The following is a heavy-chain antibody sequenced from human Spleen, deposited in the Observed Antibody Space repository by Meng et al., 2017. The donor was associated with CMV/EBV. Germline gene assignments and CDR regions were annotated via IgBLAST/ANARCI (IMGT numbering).Heavy chain of an antibody. V-gene: IGHV1-69*05. CDR2: IIPIFGTA. CDR3: ARGNWGFYFDY. J-gene: IGHJ4*02. CDR1: GGTFSSYA. D-gene: IGHD7-27*01. Sequence: SVKVSCKASGGTFSSYAISWVRQAPGQGLEWMGGIIPIFGTANYAQKFQGRVTMTTDTSTSTAYMELRSLRTDDTAVYYCARGNWGFYFDYWGQGTLVTVSS.